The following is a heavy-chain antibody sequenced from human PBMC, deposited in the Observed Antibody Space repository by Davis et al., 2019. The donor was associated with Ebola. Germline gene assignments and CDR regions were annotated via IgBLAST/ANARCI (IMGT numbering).Heavy chain of an antibody. CDR3: VKDPYADFHDGAY. CDR1: CFIFTSYS. Sequence: GSSLIISCAASCFIFTSYSTNWVRHVPGNGLEWISYISTSSSTIYYADSVKGRFTISRDNSKNTLYLQMNSLRAEDTAVYYCVKDPYADFHDGAYWGQGSQGTVSS. CDR2: ISTSSSTI. V-gene: IGHV3-48*01. J-gene: IGHJ4*02. D-gene: IGHD4/OR15-4a*01.